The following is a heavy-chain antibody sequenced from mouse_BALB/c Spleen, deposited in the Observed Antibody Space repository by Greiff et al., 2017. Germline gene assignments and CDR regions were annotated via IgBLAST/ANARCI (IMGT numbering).Heavy chain of an antibody. CDR2: IRLKSNNYAT. CDR3: TKGAYYRYGWFAY. J-gene: IGHJ3*01. V-gene: IGHV6-6*02. Sequence: EVKVEESGGGLVQPGGSMKLSCVASGFTFSNYWMNWVRQSPEKGLEWVAEIRLKSNNYATHYAESVKGRFTISRDDSKSSVYLQMNNLRAEDTGIYYCTKGAYYRYGWFAYWGQGTLVTVSA. D-gene: IGHD2-14*01. CDR1: GFTFSNYW.